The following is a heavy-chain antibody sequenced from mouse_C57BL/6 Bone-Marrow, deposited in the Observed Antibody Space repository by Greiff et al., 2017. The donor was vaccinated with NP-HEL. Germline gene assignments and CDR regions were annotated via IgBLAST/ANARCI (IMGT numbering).Heavy chain of an antibody. D-gene: IGHD1-1*01. CDR1: GYTFTDYY. J-gene: IGHJ2*01. Sequence: VKLMESGAELVRPGASVKLSCKASGYTFTDYYINWVKQRPGQGLEWIARIYPGSGNTYYNEKFKGKATLTAEKSSSTAYMQLSSLTTEDSAVYYCARYDYYYSSDYFGCWGQGTTLTVAS. CDR3: ARYDYYYSSDYFGC. CDR2: IYPGSGNT. V-gene: IGHV1-76*01.